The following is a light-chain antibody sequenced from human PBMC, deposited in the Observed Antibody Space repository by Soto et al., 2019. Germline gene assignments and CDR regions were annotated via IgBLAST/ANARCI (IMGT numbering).Light chain of an antibody. V-gene: IGKV3-15*01. CDR1: QNLGSS. CDR2: GGS. J-gene: IGKJ4*01. Sequence: EVVMTQSPATLSASPGERVTLSCRASQNLGSSLAWYQQRPGQAPRLLLYGGSTRATGIPARFSGSGSGTEFTVTISSLQSEDFAVYYCQQYGSSPLTFGGGTKVEIK. CDR3: QQYGSSPLT.